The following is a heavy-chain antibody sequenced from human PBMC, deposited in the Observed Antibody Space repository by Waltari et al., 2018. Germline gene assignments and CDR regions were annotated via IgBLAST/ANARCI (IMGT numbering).Heavy chain of an antibody. Sequence: QVQLQQWGAGLLKPPETLSLTCAVYGGSFRDYSWSWVRQPPGKGLEGIGEINPSGVTNNNPSPKGLVTISVDPAKNQFSLGLSSVTAADTAVYYCVRAFMVTTFSALRYHDYYGMDVWGQGTAVTVSS. CDR2: INPSGVT. V-gene: IGHV4-34*01. D-gene: IGHD4-17*01. J-gene: IGHJ6*02. CDR3: VRAFMVTTFSALRYHDYYGMDV. CDR1: GGSFRDYS.